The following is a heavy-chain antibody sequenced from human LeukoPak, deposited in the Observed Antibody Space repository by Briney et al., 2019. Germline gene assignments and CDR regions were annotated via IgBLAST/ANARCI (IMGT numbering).Heavy chain of an antibody. CDR3: ARVVGYYYDSSGYIDY. CDR2: ISSSGVTI. D-gene: IGHD3-22*01. CDR1: GFTFSSYE. Sequence: GGSLRLSCAASGFTFSSYEVNWVRQAPGKGLEWVSYISSSGVTIYYADSVKGRFTISRDNAKNSLYLQMNSLRVEDTAVYYCARVVGYYYDSSGYIDYWGQGTLVTVSS. V-gene: IGHV3-48*03. J-gene: IGHJ4*02.